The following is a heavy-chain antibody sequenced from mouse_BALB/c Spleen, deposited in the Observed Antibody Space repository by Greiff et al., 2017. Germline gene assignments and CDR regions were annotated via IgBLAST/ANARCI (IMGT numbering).Heavy chain of an antibody. Sequence: EVKVEESGPGLVKPSQSLSLTCTVTGYSITSDYAWNWIRQFPGNKLEWMGYISYSGSTSYNPSLKSRISITRDTSKNQFFLQLNSVTTEDTATYYCARRGYYYGSSYVDYWGQGTTLTVSS. CDR2: ISYSGST. V-gene: IGHV3-2*02. D-gene: IGHD1-1*01. CDR3: ARRGYYYGSSYVDY. CDR1: GYSITSDYA. J-gene: IGHJ2*01.